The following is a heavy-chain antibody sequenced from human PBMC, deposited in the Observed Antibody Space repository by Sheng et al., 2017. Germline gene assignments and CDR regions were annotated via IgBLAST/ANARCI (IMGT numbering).Heavy chain of an antibody. V-gene: IGHV3-33*01. CDR1: GFTFSSYG. CDR2: IWYDGSNK. J-gene: IGHJ6*02. Sequence: QVQLVESGGGVVQPGRSLRLSCAASGFTFSSYGMHWVRQAPGKGLEWVAVIWYDGSNKYYADSVKGRFTISRDNSKNTLYLQMNSLRAEDTAVYYCARGWGVVPAAMLAGDYYYGMDVWGQGTTVTVSS. CDR3: ARGWGVVPAAMLAGDYYYGMDV. D-gene: IGHD2-2*01.